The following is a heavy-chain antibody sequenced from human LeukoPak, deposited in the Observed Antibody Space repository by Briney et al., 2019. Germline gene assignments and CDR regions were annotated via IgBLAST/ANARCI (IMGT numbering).Heavy chain of an antibody. CDR1: GFTFSDYA. Sequence: GGSLRLSCVASGFTFSDYAMHWVRQAPGKGLEWVAVISHDGTNRYYADSVKGRFTISRDDSKNTLYLQMNSLRAEDTAVYYCAKDRCGGSTSCYLDYWGQGTLVTVSS. V-gene: IGHV3-30-3*01. J-gene: IGHJ4*02. CDR3: AKDRCGGSTSCYLDY. CDR2: ISHDGTNR. D-gene: IGHD2-2*01.